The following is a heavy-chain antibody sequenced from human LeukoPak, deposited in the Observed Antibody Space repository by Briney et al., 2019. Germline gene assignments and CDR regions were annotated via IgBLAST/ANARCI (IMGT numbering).Heavy chain of an antibody. J-gene: IGHJ4*02. Sequence: ASVKVSCTASGYTFTSYGISWVRQAPGQGLEWMGWISAYNGNTNYAQKLQGRVTMTTDTSTSTAYMELRSLRSDDTAVYYCARFSSSWSDFDYWGQGTLVTVSS. CDR3: ARFSSSWSDFDY. V-gene: IGHV1-18*01. D-gene: IGHD6-13*01. CDR1: GYTFTSYG. CDR2: ISAYNGNT.